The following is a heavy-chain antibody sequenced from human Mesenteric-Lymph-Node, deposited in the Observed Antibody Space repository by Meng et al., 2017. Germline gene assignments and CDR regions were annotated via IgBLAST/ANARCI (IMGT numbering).Heavy chain of an antibody. CDR3: ARGSSSSWYFGY. D-gene: IGHD6-13*01. CDR2: INHSGST. Sequence: VHIHKLGAGLLKPSETLSLPCAVYGGSFSGYYWSWIRQPPGKGLEWIGEINHSGSTNYNPSLKSRVTISVDTSKNQFSLKLSSVTAADTAVYYCARGSSSSWYFGYWGQGTLVTVSS. J-gene: IGHJ4*02. V-gene: IGHV4-34*01. CDR1: GGSFSGYY.